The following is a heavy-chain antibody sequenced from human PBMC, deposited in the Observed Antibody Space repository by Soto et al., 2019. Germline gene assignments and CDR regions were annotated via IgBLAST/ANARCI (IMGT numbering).Heavy chain of an antibody. V-gene: IGHV3-48*01. D-gene: IGHD3-9*01. CDR2: ISSSSSTI. J-gene: IGHJ4*02. CDR1: GFTFSSYG. CDR3: ARDDDILTGSFDY. Sequence: GGSLRLSCAASGFTFSSYGMHWVRQAPGKGLEWVSYISSSSSTIYYADSVKGRFTISRDNAKNSLYLQMNSLRAEDTAVYYCARDDDILTGSFDYWGQGTLVTVSS.